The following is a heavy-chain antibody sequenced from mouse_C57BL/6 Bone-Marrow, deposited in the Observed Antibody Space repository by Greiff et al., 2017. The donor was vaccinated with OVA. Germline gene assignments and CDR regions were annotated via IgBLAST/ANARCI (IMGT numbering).Heavy chain of an antibody. D-gene: IGHD1-1*01. J-gene: IGHJ4*01. CDR1: GFTFSDYG. V-gene: IGHV5-17*01. Sequence: EVMLVESGGGLVKPGGSLKLSCAASGFTFSDYGMHWVRQAPEKGLEWVAYISSGSSTIYYADTVKGRFTISRDNAKNTLFLQMTSLRSEDTATYYCAGGTTVVATPYAMDYWGQGTSVTVSS. CDR3: AGGTTVVATPYAMDY. CDR2: ISSGSSTI.